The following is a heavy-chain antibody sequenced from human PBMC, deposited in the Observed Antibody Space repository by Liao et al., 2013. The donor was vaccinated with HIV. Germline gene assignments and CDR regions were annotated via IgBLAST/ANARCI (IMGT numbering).Heavy chain of an antibody. Sequence: QVQLQESGPGLVKPSQTLSLTCTVSGGSISSGTYYWSWIRQPAGKGLEWIGRIYTSGSTNYSPSLKSRVTISIDTSKNQFSLKLTSVTAADTAVYYCARALWFGGQGTLVTVSS. CDR3: ARALWF. J-gene: IGHJ4*02. V-gene: IGHV4-61*02. CDR2: IYTSGST. CDR1: GGSISSGTYY. D-gene: IGHD3-10*01.